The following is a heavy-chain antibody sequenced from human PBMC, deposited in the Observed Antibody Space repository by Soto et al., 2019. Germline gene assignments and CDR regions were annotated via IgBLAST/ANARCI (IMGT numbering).Heavy chain of an antibody. Sequence: EVQLLESGGGLVHPGGSLRLSCEASGFSFSSFAMSWVRQAPGKGLEWVSGIGGSGGTTYYADSVKGRFTISRDNSKFSLYLPMGRLRVEDSAVYDCARAEDDCGDQAHFDFWGQGTLVTVSS. CDR1: GFSFSSFA. CDR3: ARAEDDCGDQAHFDF. D-gene: IGHD4-17*01. V-gene: IGHV3-23*01. J-gene: IGHJ4*02. CDR2: IGGSGGTT.